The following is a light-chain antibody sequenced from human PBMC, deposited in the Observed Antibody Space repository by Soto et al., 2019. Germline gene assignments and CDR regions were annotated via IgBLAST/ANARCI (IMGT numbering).Light chain of an antibody. J-gene: IGLJ2*01. CDR1: SSNIGSNT. V-gene: IGLV1-44*01. Sequence: QSVLTQPPSASRTPGQRVTISCSGSSSNIGSNTVNWYQQLPGTAPKLLIYTNNQRPSGVPDRFSGSKSGTSASLAISGLQSEDEADYYCAAWDDSLNGVVFGEGTKLTVL. CDR3: AAWDDSLNGVV. CDR2: TNN.